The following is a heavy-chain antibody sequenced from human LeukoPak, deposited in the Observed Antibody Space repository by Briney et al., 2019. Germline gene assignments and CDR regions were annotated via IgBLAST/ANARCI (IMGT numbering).Heavy chain of an antibody. CDR3: ATDGQSSGWYGFDY. CDR2: ITSPVGHI. J-gene: IGHJ4*02. V-gene: IGHV3-48*03. D-gene: IGHD6-19*01. Sequence: PGGSLRLSCSASGFTFRADEMGWVRQAPGKGLEWVASITSPVGHIYYADSLKGRITISRDNAKSSLYLQMNSLRAEDTAVYYCATDGQSSGWYGFDYWGQGTLVTVSS. CDR1: GFTFRADE.